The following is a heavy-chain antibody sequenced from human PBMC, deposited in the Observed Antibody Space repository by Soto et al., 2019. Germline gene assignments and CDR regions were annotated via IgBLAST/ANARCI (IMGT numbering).Heavy chain of an antibody. D-gene: IGHD3-3*01. CDR3: ARDVRHDFWSGYTSNGMDV. V-gene: IGHV1-69*13. Sequence: GASVKVSCKASGGTFSSYAISWVRQAPGQGLEWMGGIIPIFGTANYAQKFQGRVTITADESTSTAYMELSSLGSEDTAVYYCARDVRHDFWSGYTSNGMDVWGQGTTVTVSS. CDR2: IIPIFGTA. J-gene: IGHJ6*02. CDR1: GGTFSSYA.